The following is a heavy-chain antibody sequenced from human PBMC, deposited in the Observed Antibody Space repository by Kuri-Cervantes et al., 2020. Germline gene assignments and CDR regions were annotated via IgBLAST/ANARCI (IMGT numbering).Heavy chain of an antibody. CDR1: GFTFSSYW. CDR3: AKDLSIMITFGGVREDY. J-gene: IGHJ4*02. Sequence: GESLKISCAASGFTFSSYWMHWVRQAPGKGLVWVSRINSDGSSTSYADSVKGRFTISRDNAKNTLYLQMNSLRAEDTAVYYCAKDLSIMITFGGVREDYWGQGTLVTVSS. V-gene: IGHV3-74*01. CDR2: INSDGSST. D-gene: IGHD3-16*01.